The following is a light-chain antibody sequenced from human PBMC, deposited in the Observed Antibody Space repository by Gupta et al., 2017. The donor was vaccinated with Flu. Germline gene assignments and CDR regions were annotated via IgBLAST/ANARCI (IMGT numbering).Light chain of an antibody. J-gene: IGKJ3*01. Sequence: ATLALAPGERATLAGRASQSVGTYLAWYQQRPGQSTRLLTYEASSRATGIPARFRGSGSGTDFTLTISSLEPEDFAVYYCQQRNRWPPVSFGPGTKVEIK. V-gene: IGKV3-11*01. CDR2: EAS. CDR1: QSVGTY. CDR3: QQRNRWPPVS.